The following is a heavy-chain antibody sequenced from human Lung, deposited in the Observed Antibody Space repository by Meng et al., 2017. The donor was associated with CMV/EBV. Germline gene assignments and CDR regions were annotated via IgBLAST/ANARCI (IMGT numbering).Heavy chain of an antibody. CDR1: GTSISTSNW. J-gene: IGHJ5*01. V-gene: IGHV4-4*02. CDR2: VYHSGYT. D-gene: IGHD2/OR15-2a*01. CDR3: ARVTEYGGNCFDS. Sequence: GSLRLSXAVSGTSISTSNWWSWVRQPPGKGLEWIGEVYHSGYTNYNPSLKSRVTMSVDRSKNQFSLKLNSVTAADTAVYYCARVTEYGGNCFDSWGQGTLVTVSS.